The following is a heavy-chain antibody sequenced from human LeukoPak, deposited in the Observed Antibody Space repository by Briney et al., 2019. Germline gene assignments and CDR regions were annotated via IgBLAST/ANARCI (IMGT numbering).Heavy chain of an antibody. Sequence: SETLSLTCTVSGGSISNGGYSWSWIRQPPGKGLEWIGNIYHSGTTYYNPSLKSRVTISVDRSRNQFSLKLSSVTAADTAVYYCARDAPAYYDSSGYFPFDYWGQGTLVTVSS. V-gene: IGHV4-30-2*01. D-gene: IGHD3-22*01. CDR3: ARDAPAYYDSSGYFPFDY. CDR2: IYHSGTT. J-gene: IGHJ4*02. CDR1: GGSISNGGYS.